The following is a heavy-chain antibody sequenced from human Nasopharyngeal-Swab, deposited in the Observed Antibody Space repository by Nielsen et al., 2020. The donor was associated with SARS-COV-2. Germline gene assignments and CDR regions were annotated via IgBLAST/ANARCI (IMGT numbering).Heavy chain of an antibody. CDR2: ISGFGSTI. Sequence: GRSLSLSFSPSGFTFIIYEMNWFLQAPALWLLWVSYISGFGSTIYYADSVKGRFTISRDNAKNSLYLQMNSLRAEDTAVYYCARGDDSSGFSITLDYWGQGTLVTVSS. V-gene: IGHV3-48*03. CDR1: GFTFIIYE. D-gene: IGHD3-22*01. J-gene: IGHJ4*02. CDR3: ARGDDSSGFSITLDY.